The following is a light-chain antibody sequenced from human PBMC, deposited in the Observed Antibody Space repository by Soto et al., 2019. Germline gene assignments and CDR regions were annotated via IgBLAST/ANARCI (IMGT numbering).Light chain of an antibody. CDR1: SSDVGGYDY. CDR3: ASRDDSLSGVV. V-gene: IGLV2-11*01. CDR2: DVT. J-gene: IGLJ2*01. Sequence: QSALTQPRSVSGSPGQSVTISCTGTSSDVGGYDYVSWYQHHPGNAPKLLIYDVTRRPSGVPDRFSGSKSGNTASLTISGLQAEDEADYYCASRDDSLSGVVFGGGTKLTVL.